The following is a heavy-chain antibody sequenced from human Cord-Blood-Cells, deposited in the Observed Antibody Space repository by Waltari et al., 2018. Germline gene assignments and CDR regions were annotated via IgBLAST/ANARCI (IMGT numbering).Heavy chain of an antibody. CDR2: LYDRGTT. D-gene: IGHD6-6*01. Sequence: QVQLQESGPGLVKPSQTLSLTCTVSGGSISSGDYYWSWIRQPPGKGLEWMGVLYDRGTTSDNPARKSRVTILVDTSKNQFPRKLSSVTAADTAVYYCARGPDFEYSSSYYYYGMDVWGQGTTVTVSS. CDR3: ARGPDFEYSSSYYYYGMDV. CDR1: GGSISSGDYY. V-gene: IGHV4-30-4*08. J-gene: IGHJ6*02.